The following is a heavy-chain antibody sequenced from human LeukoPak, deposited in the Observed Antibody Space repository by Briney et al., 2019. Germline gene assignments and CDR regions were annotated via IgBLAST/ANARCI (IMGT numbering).Heavy chain of an antibody. CDR1: GFTFSSYW. V-gene: IGHV3-74*01. D-gene: IGHD6-13*01. J-gene: IGHJ3*02. Sequence: PGGSLRLSCAASGFTFSSYWMHWVRQAPGKGLVWVSRINSDGSSTSYADSVKGRFTISRDNAKNTLYLQMNSLRAEDTAVYYCARVRAAAAAFDIWGQGTMVTVSS. CDR3: ARVRAAAAAFDI. CDR2: INSDGSST.